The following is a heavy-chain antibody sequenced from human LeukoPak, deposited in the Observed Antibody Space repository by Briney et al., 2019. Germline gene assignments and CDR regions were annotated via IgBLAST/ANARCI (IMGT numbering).Heavy chain of an antibody. J-gene: IGHJ4*02. CDR2: INHSGST. CDR3: ARGLHPAGYSYGFRFDY. Sequence: TPSETLSLTCAVYGGSFSGYYWSWIRQPPGKGLEWIGEINHSGSTNYNPSLKSRVTISVDTSKNQFSLKLSSVTAADTAVYYCARGLHPAGYSYGFRFDYWGQGTLVTVSS. CDR1: GGSFSGYY. D-gene: IGHD5-18*01. V-gene: IGHV4-34*01.